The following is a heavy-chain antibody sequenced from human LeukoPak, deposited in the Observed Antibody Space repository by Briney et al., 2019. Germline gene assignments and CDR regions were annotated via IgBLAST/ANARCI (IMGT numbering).Heavy chain of an antibody. Sequence: GGSLRLSCAASTFIFSSSWLSWVRQAPGKGLEWVANIKREGSEKYYVDSVKGGLTISRDNAKKSVYLQMNSLRAEDTAVYYCARICYSNGWYFDYWGQGSLVTVSS. CDR2: IKREGSEK. V-gene: IGHV3-7*01. J-gene: IGHJ4*02. CDR3: ARICYSNGWYFDY. CDR1: TFIFSSSW. D-gene: IGHD6-19*01.